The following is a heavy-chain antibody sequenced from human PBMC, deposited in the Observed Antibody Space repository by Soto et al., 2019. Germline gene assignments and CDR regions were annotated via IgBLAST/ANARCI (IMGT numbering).Heavy chain of an antibody. Sequence: EVQLLESGGGLVQPGGSLRLSCAASGFTFSSYAMSWVRQAPGKGLEWVSAISGSGGSTYYADSVKGRFTISIDNSKNTLYLQMTRLRAEVTAVYYCAKDFRDEFLEWTIDYWGQGTLVTVSS. CDR2: ISGSGGST. D-gene: IGHD3-3*01. V-gene: IGHV3-23*01. J-gene: IGHJ4*02. CDR3: AKDFRDEFLEWTIDY. CDR1: GFTFSSYA.